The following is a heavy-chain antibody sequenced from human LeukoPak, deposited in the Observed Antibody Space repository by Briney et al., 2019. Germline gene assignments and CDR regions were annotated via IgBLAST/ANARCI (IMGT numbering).Heavy chain of an antibody. CDR3: ARNIFWCGSYYDY. CDR1: GYSISSGYY. J-gene: IGHJ4*02. D-gene: IGHD3-3*01. V-gene: IGHV4-38-2*02. Sequence: SETLSLTCTVSGYSISSGYYWGWIRQPPGKGLEWIGSIYHSGTTYYNPSLKSRVTISVDTSKNQFSLKLSSVTAADTAVYYCARNIFWCGSYYDYWGQGTLVTVSS. CDR2: IYHSGTT.